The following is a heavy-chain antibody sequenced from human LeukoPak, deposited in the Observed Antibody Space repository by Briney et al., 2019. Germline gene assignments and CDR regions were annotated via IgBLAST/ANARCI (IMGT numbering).Heavy chain of an antibody. Sequence: ASVKVSCKASGGTFSSYAISWVRQAPGQGLEWMGGIIPVFGTANYAQKFQGRVTMTRDTSTSTAYLELSSLGSEDTAVYYCTRNIAPGGKGYYFDYWGQGTLVTVSS. CDR3: TRNIAPGGKGYYFDY. J-gene: IGHJ4*02. D-gene: IGHD6-13*01. CDR2: IIPVFGTA. CDR1: GGTFSSYA. V-gene: IGHV1-69*05.